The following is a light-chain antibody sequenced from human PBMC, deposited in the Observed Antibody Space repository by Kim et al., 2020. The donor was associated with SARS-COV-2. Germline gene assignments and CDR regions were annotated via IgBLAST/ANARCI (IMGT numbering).Light chain of an antibody. CDR3: QQYKDWPPLT. CDR2: GAS. J-gene: IGKJ4*01. Sequence: EVVMTQSPATLSVSPGERATLSCRASQSVSSDLAWYQQKVGQAPRLLIYGASTRATGIPARFSGSGSGTEFTLSISSLQSEDSAVYYCQQYKDWPPLTFGGGTKVDIK. CDR1: QSVSSD. V-gene: IGKV3-15*01.